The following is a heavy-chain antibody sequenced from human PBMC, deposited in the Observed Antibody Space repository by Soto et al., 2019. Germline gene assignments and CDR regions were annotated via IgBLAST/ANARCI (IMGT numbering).Heavy chain of an antibody. V-gene: IGHV4-30-2*01. D-gene: IGHD3-10*01. CDR1: GGSISSGGYS. CDR2: IYHSGST. Sequence: PSETLSLTCAVSGGSISSGGYSWSWIRQPPGKGLEWIGYIYHSGSTYYNPSLKSRVTISVDRSKNQFSLKLNSVTAADTAVYYCARVQGVRFDPWGQGILVTVSS. J-gene: IGHJ5*02. CDR3: ARVQGVRFDP.